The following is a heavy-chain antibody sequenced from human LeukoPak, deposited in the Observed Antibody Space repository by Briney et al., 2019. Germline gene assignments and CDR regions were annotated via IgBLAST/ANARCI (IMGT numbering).Heavy chain of an antibody. Sequence: PGAALGPSLAAPGITFFSSALSLGRPAPGEGVGWGSAIWWSGGSTYYADSVKGRFTISRDNSKNTLYLQMNSLRAEDTAVYYCAKCRWDIVVVPAAIYYFDYWGQGTLVTVSS. J-gene: IGHJ4*02. D-gene: IGHD2-2*02. CDR2: IWWSGGST. V-gene: IGHV3-23*01. CDR1: GITFFSSA. CDR3: AKCRWDIVVVPAAIYYFDY.